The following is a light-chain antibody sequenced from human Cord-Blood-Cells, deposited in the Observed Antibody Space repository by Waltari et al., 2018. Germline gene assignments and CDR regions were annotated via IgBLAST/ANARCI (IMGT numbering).Light chain of an antibody. CDR1: SSNIGRNT. V-gene: IGLV1-44*01. Sequence: QSVLTQPPSASGTPGQRVTISCSGSSSNIGRNTVNWYQQPPGTAPKLHIYSNNQRPAGVPDRFSGSKAGTSASLAISGLQSEDEADYYCAAWDDSLNGVFGTGTKVTVL. CDR3: AAWDDSLNGV. CDR2: SNN. J-gene: IGLJ1*01.